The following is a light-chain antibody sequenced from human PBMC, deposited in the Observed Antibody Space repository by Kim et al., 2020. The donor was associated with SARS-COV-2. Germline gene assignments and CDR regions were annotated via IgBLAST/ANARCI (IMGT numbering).Light chain of an antibody. CDR1: NSNIGRNT. Sequence: QSVLTQPPSASGTPGQRVTISCSGSNSNIGRNTVNWYQQLPGTAPKLLIYSNNQRPSGVPDRFSGSKSGTSASLAISGLQSEAEADYYCASWDDSLKGLVFGTGTKVTVL. CDR3: ASWDDSLKGLV. J-gene: IGLJ1*01. V-gene: IGLV1-44*01. CDR2: SNN.